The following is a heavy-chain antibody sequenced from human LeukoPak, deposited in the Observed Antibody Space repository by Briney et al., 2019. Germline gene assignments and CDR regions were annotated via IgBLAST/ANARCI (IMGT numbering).Heavy chain of an antibody. D-gene: IGHD3-10*01. J-gene: IGHJ3*02. CDR3: WGSGGTFDI. CDR2: IIPIFGTA. Sequence: GASVKVSCKASGGTFSSYAISWVRQAPGQGLEWMGGIIPIFGTANYAQKFQGRVTIAADESTSTAYMELSSLRSEDAAVYYCWGSGGTFDIWGQGTMVTVSS. CDR1: GGTFSSYA. V-gene: IGHV1-69*01.